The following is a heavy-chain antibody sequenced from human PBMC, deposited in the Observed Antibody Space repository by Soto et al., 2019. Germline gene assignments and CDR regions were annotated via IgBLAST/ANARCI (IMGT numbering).Heavy chain of an antibody. J-gene: IGHJ6*02. D-gene: IGHD3-10*01. CDR2: IYDNGTT. Sequence: EVQLVESGGGLIQPGGSLRLSCAASGLTVSNAYMAWVRQAPGMGLEWVSVIYDNGTTYYADSVKGRFTISRDTSTNTLSLQMDSVRAEETAVYYCVRPLPSGRNYGLDVWGQGTTVTVSS. CDR1: GLTVSNAY. CDR3: VRPLPSGRNYGLDV. V-gene: IGHV3-53*01.